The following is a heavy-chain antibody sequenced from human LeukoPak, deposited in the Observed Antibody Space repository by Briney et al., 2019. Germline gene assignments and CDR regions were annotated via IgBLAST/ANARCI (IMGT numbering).Heavy chain of an antibody. D-gene: IGHD3-22*01. Sequence: GGSLRLSRAASGFTLRSYWMHWVRQAPGRGLVWVSRIYSDGISTVYADSVKGRFTISRDNAKNTLYLQMNRLRAEDTAVYCCARGGRYYDSSGSSDYWGQGTLVTVSS. CDR1: GFTLRSYW. V-gene: IGHV3-74*01. CDR3: ARGGRYYDSSGSSDY. J-gene: IGHJ4*02. CDR2: IYSDGIST.